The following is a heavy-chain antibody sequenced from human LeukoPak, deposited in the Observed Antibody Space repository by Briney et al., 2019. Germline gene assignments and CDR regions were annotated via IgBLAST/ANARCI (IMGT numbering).Heavy chain of an antibody. Sequence: SETLSHTCTVSGGSISSSSYYWGWIRQPPGKGLEWIGSIYYSGSTYYNPSLKSRVTISVDTSKNQFSLKLSSVTAADTAVYYCARDSSGYYLHWFDPWGQGTLVTVSS. CDR1: GGSISSSSYY. V-gene: IGHV4-39*07. D-gene: IGHD3-22*01. CDR2: IYYSGST. J-gene: IGHJ5*02. CDR3: ARDSSGYYLHWFDP.